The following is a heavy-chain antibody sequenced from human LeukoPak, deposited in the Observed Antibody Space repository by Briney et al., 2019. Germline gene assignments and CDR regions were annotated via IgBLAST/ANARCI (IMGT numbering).Heavy chain of an antibody. CDR1: GVSINSDNYY. CDR3: ASLTFVYYYYYMDV. J-gene: IGHJ6*03. D-gene: IGHD3/OR15-3a*01. CDR2: IYYSGST. Sequence: PSETLSLTCTVSGVSINSDNYYWDWIRQPPGKGLEWIGSIYYSGSTYYNPSLKSRVTISVDTSKNQFSLKLSSVTAADTAVYYCASLTFVYYYYYMDVWGKGTTVTVSS. V-gene: IGHV4-39*01.